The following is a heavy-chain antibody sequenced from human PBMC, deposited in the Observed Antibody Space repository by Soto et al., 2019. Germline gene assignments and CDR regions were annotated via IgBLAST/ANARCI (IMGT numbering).Heavy chain of an antibody. CDR1: GYTFTIYP. CDR2: INAGNGDT. J-gene: IGHJ4*02. D-gene: IGHD3-22*01. Sequence: ASLKGSCKGSGYTFTIYPMDWLRHTPGQGLEWMGWINAGNGDTKYSQKFQGRVTITRDTSAITAYMELSSLRSEDTAVYYCARDWTHYDSSGPGDYWGQGTLVTVSS. CDR3: ARDWTHYDSSGPGDY. V-gene: IGHV1-3*01.